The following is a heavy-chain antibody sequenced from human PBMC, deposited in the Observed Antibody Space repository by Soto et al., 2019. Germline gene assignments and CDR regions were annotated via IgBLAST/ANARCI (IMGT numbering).Heavy chain of an antibody. Sequence: EVQLLESGGGLVQPGGSLRLSCAASGFTFSSYAMRWVRQAPVKGLEWVSAISGSGDSTYYADSVKGRFTISRDNSKNTLYLQMNSLRAEDPAVYYCARRGSGSSYDYWGQGTLVTVSS. J-gene: IGHJ4*02. CDR1: GFTFSSYA. CDR2: ISGSGDST. D-gene: IGHD1-26*01. CDR3: ARRGSGSSYDY. V-gene: IGHV3-23*01.